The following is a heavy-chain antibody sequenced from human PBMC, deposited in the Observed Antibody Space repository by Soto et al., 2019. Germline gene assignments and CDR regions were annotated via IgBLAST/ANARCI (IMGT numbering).Heavy chain of an antibody. CDR2: ISYDGSNK. V-gene: IGHV3-30*18. CDR3: AKDRSGDVEMATTPSCYFDY. D-gene: IGHD1-1*01. Sequence: PGGSLRLSCASSGFTFSSYGMHLVRQAPGKGLEWVAVISYDGSNKYYADSVKGRFTISRDNSKNTLYLQMNSLRAEDTAVYYCAKDRSGDVEMATTPSCYFDYWGQGTLVTVSS. J-gene: IGHJ4*02. CDR1: GFTFSSYG.